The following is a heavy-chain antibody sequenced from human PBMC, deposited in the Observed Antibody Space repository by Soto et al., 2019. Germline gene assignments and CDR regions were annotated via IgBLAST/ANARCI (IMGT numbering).Heavy chain of an antibody. Sequence: ASVKVSCKASGDTFTSYDINWVRQATGQGLEWMGWMNPNSGNTGYAQKFQGRVTMTRNTSISTAYMELSSLRSEDTAVYYCARLLYYDFWSGYYARGWFDPWGQGTLVTVSS. CDR3: ARLLYYDFWSGYYARGWFDP. V-gene: IGHV1-8*01. D-gene: IGHD3-3*01. CDR1: GDTFTSYD. J-gene: IGHJ5*02. CDR2: MNPNSGNT.